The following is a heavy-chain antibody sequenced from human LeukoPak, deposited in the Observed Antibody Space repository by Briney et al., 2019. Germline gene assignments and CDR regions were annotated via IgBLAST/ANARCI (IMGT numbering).Heavy chain of an antibody. V-gene: IGHV3-7*03. CDR3: AREYYDILTGYPSSFDY. D-gene: IGHD3-9*01. J-gene: IGHJ4*02. CDR1: GFTFSSYW. CDR2: IKQDGSER. Sequence: GGSLRLSCAASGFTFSSYWMNWVRQAPGKGLEWVANIKQDGSERYYVDSVKGRFTISRDNAKNSLYLQMNSLRAEDTAVYYCAREYYDILTGYPSSFDYWGQGTLVTVSS.